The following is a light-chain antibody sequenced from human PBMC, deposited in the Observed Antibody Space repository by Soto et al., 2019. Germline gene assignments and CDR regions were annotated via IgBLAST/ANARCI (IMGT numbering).Light chain of an antibody. CDR1: QSVSSNF. Sequence: EIVLTQSPGTLSLSPGERATLSCRASQSVSSNFLAWYQQKPGQAPRLLIYGASSRATGIPDRFSGSGSGTDFTLTISRLEPEDLAVYYCLQYGSSSWTFGQGTKMEIK. J-gene: IGKJ1*01. CDR2: GAS. V-gene: IGKV3-20*01. CDR3: LQYGSSSWT.